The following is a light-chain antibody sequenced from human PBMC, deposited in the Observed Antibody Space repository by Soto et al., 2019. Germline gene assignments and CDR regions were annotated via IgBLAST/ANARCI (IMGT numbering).Light chain of an antibody. CDR3: QQYVSSPRT. CDR1: QSVSSNY. V-gene: IGKV3-20*01. CDR2: GAS. Sequence: EIVLTQSPGTLSLSPGERATLSCRASQSVSSNYLAWYQQKPGQAPRLLIYGASSRATGIPDRFSGSGSGTDFTLTINRLEPEDFAVYYCQQYVSSPRTFGQGTKVDIK. J-gene: IGKJ1*01.